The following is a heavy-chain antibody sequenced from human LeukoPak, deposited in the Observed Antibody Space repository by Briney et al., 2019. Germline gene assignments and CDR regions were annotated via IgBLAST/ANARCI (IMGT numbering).Heavy chain of an antibody. CDR1: GFTFSSYG. Sequence: GGSLRLSCAASGFTFSSYGMHWVRQAPGKGLEWVAFIRYDGSNKYYAASVKGRFTISRDNSKNTLYLKTTSLKAEDTAVYYCAKPVGYSGYDLGYWGQGTLVTVSS. V-gene: IGHV3-30*02. CDR2: IRYDGSNK. CDR3: AKPVGYSGYDLGY. J-gene: IGHJ4*02. D-gene: IGHD5-12*01.